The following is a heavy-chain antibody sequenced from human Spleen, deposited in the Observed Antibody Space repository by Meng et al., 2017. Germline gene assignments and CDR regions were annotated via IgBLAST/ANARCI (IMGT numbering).Heavy chain of an antibody. CDR1: GFIFDDYG. CDR3: ARDLGADCTSTSCYQVDAFDI. CDR2: INWNGDGA. J-gene: IGHJ3*02. D-gene: IGHD2-2*01. Sequence: GGSLRLSCTASGFIFDDYGMSWVRQTPEKGLEWVSGINWNGDGAGYADSVKGRFTISRDNTKNSLFLQMNSLRAEDTALYYCARDLGADCTSTSCYQVDAFDIWGQGTMVTVSS. V-gene: IGHV3-20*04.